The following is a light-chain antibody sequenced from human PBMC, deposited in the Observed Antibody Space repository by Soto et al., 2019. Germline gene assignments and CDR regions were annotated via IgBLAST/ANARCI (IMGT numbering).Light chain of an antibody. CDR2: DAS. Sequence: IQMTQAPSTLSAAVGDRVTITFRASQSISSWLAWYQQKPGKPPKLLIYDASSLERGVPSRFSGSGSGTEFTLTISSLQPDDFATYSCKQYNSYSWTFGQGTKVDIK. CDR1: QSISSW. J-gene: IGKJ1*01. CDR3: KQYNSYSWT. V-gene: IGKV1-5*01.